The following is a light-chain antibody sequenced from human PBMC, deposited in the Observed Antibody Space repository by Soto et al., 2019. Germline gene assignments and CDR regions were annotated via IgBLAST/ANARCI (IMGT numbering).Light chain of an antibody. J-gene: IGKJ3*01. CDR1: QSVGSNY. Sequence: EIVLTQSPGTLSLYPGEGGTLSCRASQSVGSNYLAWYQQKPGQAPRLLIYGASTRATGIPDRCSGSGSGTDFALTISRLEPEDLAVYYCHQYGSSPFAFGPGTIVDIK. CDR2: GAS. CDR3: HQYGSSPFA. V-gene: IGKV3-20*01.